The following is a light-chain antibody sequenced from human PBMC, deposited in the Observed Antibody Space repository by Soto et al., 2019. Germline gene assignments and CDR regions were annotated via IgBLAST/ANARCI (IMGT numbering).Light chain of an antibody. J-gene: IGKJ5*01. CDR3: QRANSFPT. Sequence: IQLTQSPSFLSPSLGDRVTLTCRASQGISSSLAWYQQKPGKAPNLLIYAASTLQSGVPSWLGGSSSGTEFTLTISSLQPEDFATYYCQRANSFPTFGQGTRLEI. V-gene: IGKV1-9*01. CDR2: AAS. CDR1: QGISSS.